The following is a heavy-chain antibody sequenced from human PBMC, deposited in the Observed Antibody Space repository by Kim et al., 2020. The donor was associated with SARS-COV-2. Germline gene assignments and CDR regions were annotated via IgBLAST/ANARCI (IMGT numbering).Heavy chain of an antibody. V-gene: IGHV3-43*02. J-gene: IGHJ4*02. D-gene: IGHD1-26*01. Sequence: GGSLRLSCAASGFTFDDYAMHWVRQAPGKGLEWVSLISGDGGSTYYADSVKGRFTISRDNSKNSLYLQMNSLRTEDTALYYCAKDIEARNSGSYYGGSGFDYWGQGTLVTVSS. CDR3: AKDIEARNSGSYYGGSGFDY. CDR1: GFTFDDYA. CDR2: ISGDGGST.